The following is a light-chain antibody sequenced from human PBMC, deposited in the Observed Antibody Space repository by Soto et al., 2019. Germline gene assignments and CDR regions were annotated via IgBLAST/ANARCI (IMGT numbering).Light chain of an antibody. CDR1: RSVSTY. CDR3: QQRSSWMWA. V-gene: IGKV3-11*01. Sequence: TQSPVTLSLSPGDRATLSCRASRSVSTYLAWYQQKPGQAPRLLIYDTSHRATGIPARFSGSGSVTDFTLTISSLEPEDFAVYYCQQRSSWMWAFGQGTRVEVK. J-gene: IGKJ1*01. CDR2: DTS.